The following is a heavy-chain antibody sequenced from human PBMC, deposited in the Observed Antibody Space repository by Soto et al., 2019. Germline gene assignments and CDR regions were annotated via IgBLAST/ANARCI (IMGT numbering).Heavy chain of an antibody. CDR1: GFTLSSYN. CDR2: ISGSSDTI. J-gene: IGHJ6*02. V-gene: IGHV3-48*02. CDR3: ARDHGGSTWFVGIYYYFGVDV. Sequence: EVQLVESGGGLVQPGGSLRLSCAASGFTLSSYNMNWVRQAPGKGLEWVSYISGSSDTIYYAGSVKGRFTIYRDNAKNSLYLQMDSLRDEDTAVYYCARDHGGSTWFVGIYYYFGVDVWGQGTTVTVSS. D-gene: IGHD6-13*01.